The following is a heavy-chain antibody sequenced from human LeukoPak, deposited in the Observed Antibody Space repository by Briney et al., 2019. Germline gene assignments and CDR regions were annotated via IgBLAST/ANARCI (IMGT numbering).Heavy chain of an antibody. Sequence: ASVKVSCKASRGTFSSYAISWVRQAPGQGLEWMGGIIPIFGTANYAQKFQGRVAITADESTSTAYMELSSLRSEDTAVYYCATLTVAGTRESYYYYYYGMDVWGQGTTVTVSS. CDR1: RGTFSSYA. V-gene: IGHV1-69*13. J-gene: IGHJ6*02. CDR3: ATLTVAGTRESYYYYYYGMDV. CDR2: IIPIFGTA. D-gene: IGHD6-19*01.